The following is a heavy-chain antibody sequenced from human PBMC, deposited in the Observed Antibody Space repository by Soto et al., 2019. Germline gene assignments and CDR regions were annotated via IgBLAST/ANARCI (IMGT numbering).Heavy chain of an antibody. CDR1: GGSISSYY. V-gene: IGHV4-59*01. CDR2: IYYSGST. CDR3: AREKRGVDAFDI. Sequence: LPETLSLTCTVSGGSISSYYWSWIRQPPGKGLEWIGYIYYSGSTNYNPSLKSRVTISVDTSKNQFSLKLSSVTAADTAVYYCAREKRGVDAFDIWGQGTMVTVSS. J-gene: IGHJ3*02. D-gene: IGHD3-10*01.